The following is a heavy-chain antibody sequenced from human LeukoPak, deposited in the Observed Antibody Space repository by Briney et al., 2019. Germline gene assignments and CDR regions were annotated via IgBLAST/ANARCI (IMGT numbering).Heavy chain of an antibody. CDR3: AKDHRYCSSTSCYTFDI. Sequence: GGSLRLSCAASGFTFSSYGMHWVRQAPGKGLEWVAVISYDGSTKYYADSVKGRFTISRDNSKNTLYLQMNSLRAEDTAVYYCAKDHRYCSSTSCYTFDIWGQGTMVTVSS. J-gene: IGHJ3*02. V-gene: IGHV3-30*18. CDR1: GFTFSSYG. D-gene: IGHD2-2*02. CDR2: ISYDGSTK.